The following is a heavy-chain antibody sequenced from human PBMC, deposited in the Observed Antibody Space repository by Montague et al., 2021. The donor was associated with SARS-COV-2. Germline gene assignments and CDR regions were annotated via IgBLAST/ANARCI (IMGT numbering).Heavy chain of an antibody. CDR1: GGSISSYY. J-gene: IGHJ6*04. Sequence: SETLSLTCTVSGGSISSYYWSWIRQPPGKGLEWIGYIYYSGSTNYNPSLKSRVTISVDTSKNQFSLKLSSVTAADTAVYYCARIRRFTMFGVGRDNYYGVGVWGRGTAVTVSS. CDR2: IYYSGST. D-gene: IGHD3-3*01. CDR3: ARIRRFTMFGVGRDNYYGVGV. V-gene: IGHV4-59*01.